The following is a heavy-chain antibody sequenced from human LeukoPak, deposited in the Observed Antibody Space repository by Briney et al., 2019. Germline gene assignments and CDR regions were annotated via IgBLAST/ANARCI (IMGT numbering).Heavy chain of an antibody. CDR2: INPSSGST. J-gene: IGHJ4*02. Sequence: ASVKVSCKASGYTFTSYYMHWVRQAPGQGLEWMGIINPSSGSTSYAQKFQGRVTMTRDTSTSTVYMELSSLRSEDTAVYYCATTRLRFLEWLLPFDYWGQGTLVTVSS. V-gene: IGHV1-46*01. D-gene: IGHD3-3*01. CDR1: GYTFTSYY. CDR3: ATTRLRFLEWLLPFDY.